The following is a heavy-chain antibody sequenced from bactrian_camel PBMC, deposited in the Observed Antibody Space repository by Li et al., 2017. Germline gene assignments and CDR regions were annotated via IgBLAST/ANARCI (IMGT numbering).Heavy chain of an antibody. D-gene: IGHD7*01. CDR3: AARRGACGAEWWLFGY. V-gene: IGHV3S53*01. CDR1: GDVNSTDC. Sequence: QLVESGGGSVQAGGSLRLSCAASGDVNSTDCMGWFRQRPGQGREAVATIYNSGSTRYADSVKGRFTISQDDAKNTLYLQMNSLKPEDTAMYYCAARRGACGAEWWLFGYRGQGTQVTVS. J-gene: IGHJ6*01. CDR2: IYNSGST.